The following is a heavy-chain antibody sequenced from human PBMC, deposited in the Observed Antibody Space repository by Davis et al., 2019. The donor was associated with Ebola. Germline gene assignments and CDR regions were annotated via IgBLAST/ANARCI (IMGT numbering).Heavy chain of an antibody. CDR2: INTNTGNP. V-gene: IGHV7-4-1*02. CDR3: ARDGVSDDILTGYRGWFDP. CDR1: GYTFTSYG. Sequence: ASVKVSCKASGYTFTSYGISWVRQAPGQGLEWMGWINTNTGNPTYAQGFTGQFVFSLDTSVSTAYLQWSSLKASDTAMYYCARDGVSDDILTGYRGWFDPWGQGTLVTVSS. J-gene: IGHJ5*02. D-gene: IGHD3-9*01.